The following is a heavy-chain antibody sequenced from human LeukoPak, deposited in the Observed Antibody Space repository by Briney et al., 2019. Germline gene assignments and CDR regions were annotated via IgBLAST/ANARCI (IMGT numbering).Heavy chain of an antibody. CDR1: GGSISSYY. J-gene: IGHJ5*02. V-gene: IGHV4-4*07. D-gene: IGHD6-19*01. Sequence: SETLSLTCTVSGGSISSYYWSWIRQPAGKGLEWIGRIYTSGSTNYNPSLKSRVTISVDTSKNQFSLKLSSVTAADTAVYYCARDIGISVAGSNWFDPWGPGTLVTVSS. CDR3: ARDIGISVAGSNWFDP. CDR2: IYTSGST.